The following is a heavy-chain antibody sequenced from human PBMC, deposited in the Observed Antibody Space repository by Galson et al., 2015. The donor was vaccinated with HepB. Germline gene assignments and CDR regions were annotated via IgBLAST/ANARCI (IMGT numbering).Heavy chain of an antibody. J-gene: IGHJ4*02. CDR1: GFTFSSYS. Sequence: SLRLSCAASGFTFSSYSMNWVRQAPGKGLEWVSSISSSSSYIYYADSVKGRFTISRDNAKSSLYLQMNSLRAEDTAVYYCARKVVPAAFINFNYWGQGTLVTVSS. CDR2: ISSSSSYI. V-gene: IGHV3-21*01. CDR3: ARKVVPAAFINFNY. D-gene: IGHD2-2*01.